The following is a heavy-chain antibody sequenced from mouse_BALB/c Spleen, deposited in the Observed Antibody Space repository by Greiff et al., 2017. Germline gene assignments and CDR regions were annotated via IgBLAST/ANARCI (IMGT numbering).Heavy chain of an antibody. CDR2: IDPFNGGT. V-gene: IGHV1S135*01. J-gene: IGHJ4*01. D-gene: IGHD1-1*01. CDR3: ARSDGSSSYSAMDY. Sequence: EVQLQESGPELMKPGASVKISCKASGYSFTSYYMHWVKQSHGKSLEWIGYIDPFNGGTSYNQKFKGKATLTVDKSSSTAYMHLSSLTSEDSAVYYCARSDGSSSYSAMDYWGQGTSVTVSS. CDR1: GYSFTSYY.